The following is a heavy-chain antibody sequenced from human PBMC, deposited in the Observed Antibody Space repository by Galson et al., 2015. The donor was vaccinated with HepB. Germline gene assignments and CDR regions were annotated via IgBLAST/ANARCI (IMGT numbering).Heavy chain of an antibody. V-gene: IGHV1-69*13. CDR1: GATFSTYT. CDR3: AREGILAATNPVDY. D-gene: IGHD6-13*01. CDR2: ITPIFGTA. J-gene: IGHJ4*02. Sequence: SVKVPCKASGATFSTYTFNWVRQAPGQGLEWMGGITPIFGTANYAQKFQGRVTITADESTSTVYMELRSLRSEDTAVYYCAREGILAATNPVDYWGQGTQVTVSS.